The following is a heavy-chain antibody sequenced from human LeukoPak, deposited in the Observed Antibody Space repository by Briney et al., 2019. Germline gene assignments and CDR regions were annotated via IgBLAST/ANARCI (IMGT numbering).Heavy chain of an antibody. CDR1: GYTFTGYY. J-gene: IGHJ3*02. Sequence: GASVKVSCKASGYTFTGYYMHWVRQAPGQGLEWMGWINPNSGGTNYAQKFQGWVTVTRDTSISTAYMELSRLRSDDTAVYYCAREASGSYYVNWAFDIWGQGTMVTVSS. D-gene: IGHD1-26*01. CDR3: AREASGSYYVNWAFDI. CDR2: INPNSGGT. V-gene: IGHV1-2*04.